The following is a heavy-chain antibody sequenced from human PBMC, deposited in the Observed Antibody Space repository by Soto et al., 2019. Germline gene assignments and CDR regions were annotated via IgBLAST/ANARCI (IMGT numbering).Heavy chain of an antibody. J-gene: IGHJ5*02. CDR1: GGSISSYY. Sequence: SETLSLTCTVSGGSISSYYWSWIRQHPGKGLEWIGYIYYSGSTYYNPSLKSRVTISVDTSKNQFSLKLSSVTAADTAVYYCARDHAAAAGLGVGRPYNWFDPWGQGTLVTVSS. D-gene: IGHD6-13*01. V-gene: IGHV4-59*06. CDR3: ARDHAAAAGLGVGRPYNWFDP. CDR2: IYYSGST.